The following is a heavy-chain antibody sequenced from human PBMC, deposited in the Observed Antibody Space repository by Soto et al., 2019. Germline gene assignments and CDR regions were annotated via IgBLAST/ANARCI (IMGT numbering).Heavy chain of an antibody. V-gene: IGHV1-46*01. CDR3: AREIGYCSSTSCDGWFDP. D-gene: IGHD2-2*01. CDR1: GYTFTTYY. Sequence: ASVKVSCEASGYTFTTYYIQWVRQAPGQGLEWMGVINPSGGSTSYAQKFQGRVTMTRDTSTSTVYMELSSLRSEDTAVYYCAREIGYCSSTSCDGWFDPWGQGTMLTV. CDR2: INPSGGST. J-gene: IGHJ5*02.